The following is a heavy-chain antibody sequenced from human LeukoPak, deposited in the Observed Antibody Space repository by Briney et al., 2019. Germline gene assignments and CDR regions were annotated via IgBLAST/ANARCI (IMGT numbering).Heavy chain of an antibody. CDR3: ATQSSSWHYLEY. Sequence: SETLSLTCTVSGDSISSRSYYWGWIRQPPGKGLDWIGKIYYGRNYKWNSSLKSRGTISVDTSKNQFSLKLSSVTAADTAVYYCATQSSSWHYLEYWGQGTLVTVSS. CDR2: IYYGRNY. J-gene: IGHJ4*02. CDR1: GDSISSRSYY. V-gene: IGHV4-39*01. D-gene: IGHD6-13*01.